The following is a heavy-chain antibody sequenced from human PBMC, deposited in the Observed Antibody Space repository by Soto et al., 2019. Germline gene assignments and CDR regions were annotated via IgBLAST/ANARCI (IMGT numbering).Heavy chain of an antibody. Sequence: SETLSLTCTVSGGSISSSSYYWGWIRQPPGKGLEWIGNSYYTGSTNYNPSLKSRVTVSVDTSKNQFSLQLTSVTAADTAVYYCARDCDTSGHYSWFDPWGQGTLVTVSS. J-gene: IGHJ5*02. CDR1: GGSISSSSYY. CDR3: ARDCDTSGHYSWFDP. CDR2: SYYTGST. D-gene: IGHD3-22*01. V-gene: IGHV4-39*02.